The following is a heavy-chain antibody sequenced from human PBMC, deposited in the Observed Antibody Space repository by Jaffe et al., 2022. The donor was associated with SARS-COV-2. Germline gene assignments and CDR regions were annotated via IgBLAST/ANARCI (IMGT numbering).Heavy chain of an antibody. V-gene: IGHV1-46*04. D-gene: IGHD4-17*01. J-gene: IGHJ6*03. CDR2: INPSGGST. Sequence: QVQLVQSGAEVKKPGASVKVSCKASGYTFTSYYMHWVRQAPGQGLEWMGIINPSGGSTSYAQKLQGRVTMTRDTSTSTVYMELSSLRSEDTAVYYCARARADYGGNFLRHYYMDVWGKGTTVTVSS. CDR3: ARARADYGGNFLRHYYMDV. CDR1: GYTFTSYY.